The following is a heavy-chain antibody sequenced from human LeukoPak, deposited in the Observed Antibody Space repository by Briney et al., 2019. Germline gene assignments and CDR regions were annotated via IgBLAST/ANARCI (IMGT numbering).Heavy chain of an antibody. CDR2: ISGSGGST. Sequence: PGGSLRLSCAASGFTFGSYAMSWVRQAPGKGLEWVSAISGSGGSTYYADSVKGRFTISRDNSKNTLYLQMNSLRAEDTAVYYCAKDSVFSSGYSGYFDYWGQGTLVTVSS. CDR1: GFTFGSYA. J-gene: IGHJ4*02. D-gene: IGHD3-22*01. V-gene: IGHV3-23*01. CDR3: AKDSVFSSGYSGYFDY.